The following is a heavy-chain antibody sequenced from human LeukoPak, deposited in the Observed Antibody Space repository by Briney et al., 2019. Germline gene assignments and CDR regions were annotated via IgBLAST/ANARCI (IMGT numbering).Heavy chain of an antibody. D-gene: IGHD2-2*02. CDR1: GGSFSGYY. V-gene: IGHV4-34*01. CDR3: ARPCSSTSCYTGALGMDV. Sequence: SETLSLTCAVYGGSFSGYYWSWIRQPPGKGLEWIGEINHSGSTNYNPSLKSRVTISVDTSKNQFSLKLSSVTAADTAVYYCARPCSSTSCYTGALGMDVWGKGTTVTVSS. J-gene: IGHJ6*03. CDR2: INHSGST.